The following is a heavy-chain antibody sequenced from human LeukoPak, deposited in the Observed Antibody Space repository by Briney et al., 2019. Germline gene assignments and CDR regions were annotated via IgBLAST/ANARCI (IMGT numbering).Heavy chain of an antibody. CDR3: AKDGLLERRDYYFDY. CDR2: IRYEGSNK. D-gene: IGHD1-1*01. CDR1: GFTFSSYG. Sequence: GGSLRLSCAASGFTFSSYGMHWVGQAPAKGLEGVAFIRYEGSNKYYAHSVKGRFTISRDNSKNTLYLQMNSLRAEDTAVYYCAKDGLLERRDYYFDYWGQGTLVTVSS. V-gene: IGHV3-30*02. J-gene: IGHJ4*02.